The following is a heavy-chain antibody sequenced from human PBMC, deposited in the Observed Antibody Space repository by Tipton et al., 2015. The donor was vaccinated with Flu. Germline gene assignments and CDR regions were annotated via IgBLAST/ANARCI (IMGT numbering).Heavy chain of an antibody. CDR2: IYHTGST. V-gene: IGHV4-38-2*02. Sequence: TLSLTFIVSGYSISSGYYWGWIRQPPGKGLEWIGSIYHTGSTYYNPSLKSRVTISVDTSKNQFSPKLSSVTAADTAVYYCARGIYISSSWYVGRGDPNKNDYWGQGTLVTVSS. CDR3: ARGIYISSSWYVGRGDPNKNDY. D-gene: IGHD6-13*01. CDR1: GYSISSGYY. J-gene: IGHJ4*02.